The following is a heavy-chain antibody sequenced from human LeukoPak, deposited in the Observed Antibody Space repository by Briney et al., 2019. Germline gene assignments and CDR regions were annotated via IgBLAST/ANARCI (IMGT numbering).Heavy chain of an antibody. Sequence: GASVKVSCKASGYTFTSYYMHWVRQAPGQGLEWMGIINPSGGSTSYAQKFQGRVTMTRDTSTSTVYMELSSLRSDDTAVYYCARGGGYCSSTSCDPNWFDPWGQGTLVTVSS. CDR1: GYTFTSYY. D-gene: IGHD2-2*01. CDR2: INPSGGST. J-gene: IGHJ5*02. V-gene: IGHV1-46*01. CDR3: ARGGGYCSSTSCDPNWFDP.